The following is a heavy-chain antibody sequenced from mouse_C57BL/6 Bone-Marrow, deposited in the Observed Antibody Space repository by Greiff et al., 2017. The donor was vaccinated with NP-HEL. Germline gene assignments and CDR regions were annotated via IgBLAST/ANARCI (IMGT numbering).Heavy chain of an antibody. CDR3: ARWDYGSSYEDY. V-gene: IGHV1-19*01. Sequence: VQLKQSGPVLVKPGASVKMSCKASGYTFTDYYMNWVKQSHGKSLEWIGVINPYNGGTSYNQKFKGKATLTVDKSSSTAYMELNSLTSEDSAVYYCARWDYGSSYEDYWGQGTTLTVSS. CDR1: GYTFTDYY. D-gene: IGHD1-1*01. J-gene: IGHJ2*01. CDR2: INPYNGGT.